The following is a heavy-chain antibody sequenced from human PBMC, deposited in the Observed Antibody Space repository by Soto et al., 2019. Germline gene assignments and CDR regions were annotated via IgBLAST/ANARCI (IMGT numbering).Heavy chain of an antibody. CDR2: INNEGSST. J-gene: IGHJ4*02. D-gene: IGHD3-10*01. Sequence: EVQLVESGGGSVQPGGSLRLSCAASGFTLSSYWMHWVRQAPGKGLVWVSRINNEGSSTNYADSVKGRFTISRDNAKNTLYLQMDSLRAEDTAVYYCARPPPASGRAFDYWGLGTLVTVSS. V-gene: IGHV3-74*01. CDR1: GFTLSSYW. CDR3: ARPPPASGRAFDY.